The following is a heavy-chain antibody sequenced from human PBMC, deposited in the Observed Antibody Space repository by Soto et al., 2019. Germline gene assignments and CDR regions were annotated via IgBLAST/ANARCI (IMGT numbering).Heavy chain of an antibody. CDR3: ARGYSSSRYSLDY. J-gene: IGHJ4*02. V-gene: IGHV1-3*05. Sequence: QVQLVQSGAEEKKPGASVKVSCKASGYTFTSYAMHWVRQAPGQRLEWMGWINAGNGNTKYSKKFQSRGTITRDTSESRAYMELSSRRSEDTAVYYGARGYSSSRYSLDYWGQGTLVTVSS. D-gene: IGHD6-13*01. CDR2: INAGNGNT. CDR1: GYTFTSYA.